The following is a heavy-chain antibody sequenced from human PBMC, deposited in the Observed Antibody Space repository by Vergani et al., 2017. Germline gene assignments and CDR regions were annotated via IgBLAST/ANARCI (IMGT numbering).Heavy chain of an antibody. CDR1: GDSISSGVYD. J-gene: IGHJ4*02. D-gene: IGHD2-15*01. Sequence: QVQLQESGPGLVKPSQTLSLICSVSGDSISSGVYDWNWIRQHPGKGLEWIGYIYSTGSTHHNPSLRRRINMSVDTSKNQVSLKLNSVTAADTAMYYCASMGGYDEGDAFRIGYFDSWGQGILVTVSS. V-gene: IGHV4-31*03. CDR3: ASMGGYDEGDAFRIGYFDS. CDR2: IYSTGST.